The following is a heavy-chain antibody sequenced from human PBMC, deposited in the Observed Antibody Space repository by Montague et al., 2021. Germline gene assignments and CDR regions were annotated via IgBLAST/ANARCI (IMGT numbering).Heavy chain of an antibody. CDR2: INGDGSEK. Sequence: FLRLSCAASGITFDYYWMSWVRQAPGKGLEWVANINGDGSEKNYVDSVRGRFSISRDNTKNSLYLQMNSLRVEDTAVYYCARDRTAAGSWGHGTLVIVSS. V-gene: IGHV3-7*01. J-gene: IGHJ5*01. CDR1: GITFDYYW. D-gene: IGHD6-13*01. CDR3: ARDRTAAGS.